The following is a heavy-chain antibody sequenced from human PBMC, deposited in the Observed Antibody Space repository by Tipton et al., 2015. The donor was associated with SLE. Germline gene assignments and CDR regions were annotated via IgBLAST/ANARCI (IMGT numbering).Heavy chain of an antibody. CDR1: GYTFTSYY. V-gene: IGHV1-46*01. CDR3: ARGAGPITTFGNYYYYYYMDV. Sequence: QVQLVQSGAEVKKPGASVKVSCKASGYTFTSYYMHWVRQAPGQGLEWMGIINPSGGSTSYAQKFQGRVTMTRDTSTSTVYMELSSLRSEDTAGYYCARGAGPITTFGNYYYYYYMDVWGKGTTVTVSS. D-gene: IGHD3-3*01. CDR2: INPSGGST. J-gene: IGHJ6*03.